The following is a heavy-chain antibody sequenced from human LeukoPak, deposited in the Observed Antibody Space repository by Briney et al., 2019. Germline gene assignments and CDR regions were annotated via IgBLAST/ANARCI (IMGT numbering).Heavy chain of an antibody. CDR1: GYTFTSSD. J-gene: IGHJ4*02. V-gene: IGHV1-8*01. CDR3: GRYIGLSPYYFDY. D-gene: IGHD1-1*01. Sequence: ASVKVSCKASGYTFTSSDINWVRQATGQGLEWMGWMNPNSGNTGYAQKFQGRVTMTSNTSITTAYMELSSLRSEDTAVYYCGRYIGLSPYYFDYWGQGTMVTVSS. CDR2: MNPNSGNT.